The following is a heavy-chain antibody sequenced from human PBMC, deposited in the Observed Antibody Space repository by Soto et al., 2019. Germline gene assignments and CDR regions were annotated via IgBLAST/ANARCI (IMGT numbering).Heavy chain of an antibody. CDR2: IKKDGNEK. Sequence: EVQLVESGGGLVQPGGTLRLSCAASGFTFSGYWMSWVRQAPGKGLEWVATIKKDGNEKTYVDSVKGRFTISRDNAKKSLDLLMKELRGEDTAIYYCARESGYVWHFDYWGQGTLVTVSS. CDR3: ARESGYVWHFDY. CDR1: GFTFSGYW. D-gene: IGHD5-12*01. V-gene: IGHV3-7*03. J-gene: IGHJ4*02.